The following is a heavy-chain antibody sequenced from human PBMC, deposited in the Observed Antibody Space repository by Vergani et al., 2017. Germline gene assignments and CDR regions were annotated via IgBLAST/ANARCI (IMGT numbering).Heavy chain of an antibody. CDR1: GYTFIDYY. CDR3: ARGWRVRVMMMDDSPHS. D-gene: IGHD2-2*03. CDR2: INAKSGGT. J-gene: IGHJ4*02. V-gene: IGHV1-2*02. Sequence: QVHLVQSGAEVKKPGASVKFSCKASGYTFIDYYLHWVRQAPGQGLEWLAWINAKSGGTNNAQKFQGRVTVTRDTSITTAFMGLSVLSSDDTAVYYCARGWRVRVMMMDDSPHSWGQGSLVSVSS.